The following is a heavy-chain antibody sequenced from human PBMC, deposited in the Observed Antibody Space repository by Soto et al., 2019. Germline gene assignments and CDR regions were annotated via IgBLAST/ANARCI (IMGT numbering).Heavy chain of an antibody. CDR3: ARLRASTWYLGGYLDY. V-gene: IGHV3-21*01. J-gene: IGHJ4*02. D-gene: IGHD6-13*01. Sequence: EVQLVESGGGLVKPGGSLRLSCISSGFTFRTYTMNWVRQAPGKGLEWVSGIRGFSPYTFYAESVKGRFTISRDNAKNSLYLEMNSLRAEDTAVYYCARLRASTWYLGGYLDYWGLGTLVTVSS. CDR1: GFTFRTYT. CDR2: IRGFSPYT.